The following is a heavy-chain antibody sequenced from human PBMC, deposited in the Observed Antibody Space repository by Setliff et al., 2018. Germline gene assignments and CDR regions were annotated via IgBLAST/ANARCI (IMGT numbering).Heavy chain of an antibody. CDR2: IYYSGST. J-gene: IGHJ3*02. CDR3: ARGHGTDYYFWSGYPAASFDI. D-gene: IGHD3-3*01. Sequence: PSETLSLTCTVSGGSISSSSYYWGWIRQPPGKGLEWIGSIYYSGSTYYNPSLKSRVTISVDTSKNQFSLKLSSVTAADTAVYYCARGHGTDYYFWSGYPAASFDIWGQGTMVTVSS. V-gene: IGHV4-39*07. CDR1: GGSISSSSYY.